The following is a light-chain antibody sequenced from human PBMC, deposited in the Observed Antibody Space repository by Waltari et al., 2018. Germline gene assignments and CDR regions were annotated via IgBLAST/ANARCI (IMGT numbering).Light chain of an antibody. Sequence: IVMTQSPDSLAASLGERATIHCKYSQGVLNRSTNRHYIAWYQQKVGHPPKLLIYWASTREFGVPDRFSGSGSGTDFTLTISDLQAEDVAVYFCQQCYDVPLSFGGGTKVEIK. CDR2: WAS. J-gene: IGKJ4*01. CDR1: QGVLNRSTNRHY. V-gene: IGKV4-1*01. CDR3: QQCYDVPLS.